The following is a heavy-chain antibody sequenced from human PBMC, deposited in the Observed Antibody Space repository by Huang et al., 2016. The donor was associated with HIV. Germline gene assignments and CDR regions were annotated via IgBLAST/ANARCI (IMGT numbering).Heavy chain of an antibody. V-gene: IGHV4-34*02. CDR2: VNHSGLS. Sequence: QVQLQQWGAGLLKPSGVLSLKCAVYGGSLSDYYWTWIRQSPGKGLEWIGEVNHSGLSTYSPSLRSRVTMSVDMSKNQFSLNLTSLTVADTAVYYCARPRMTATSSDSTWSFFDSWGQGTLVIVSS. J-gene: IGHJ4*02. D-gene: IGHD2-21*02. CDR3: ARPRMTATSSDSTWSFFDS. CDR1: GGSLSDYY.